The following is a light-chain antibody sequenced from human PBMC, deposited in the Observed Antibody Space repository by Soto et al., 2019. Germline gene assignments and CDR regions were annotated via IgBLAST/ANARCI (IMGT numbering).Light chain of an antibody. J-gene: IGKJ1*01. Sequence: EIVLTQSPATLSLSPGERATLSCRAGQSFSSYLAWYQQKPGQAPRLLIYDASNRATGIPARFSGSGSGTDFTLTISRLEPEDFEVYYCQQYGSSPRTFGQGTKVDIX. CDR1: QSFSSY. CDR3: QQYGSSPRT. CDR2: DAS. V-gene: IGKV3-20*01.